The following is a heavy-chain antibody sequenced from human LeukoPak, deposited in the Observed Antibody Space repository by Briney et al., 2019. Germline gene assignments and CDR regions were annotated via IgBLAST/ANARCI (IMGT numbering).Heavy chain of an antibody. J-gene: IGHJ3*02. CDR2: INPSGGST. CDR1: GYTFTSYY. CDR3: AREGANINYRSIRAFDI. V-gene: IGHV1-46*01. D-gene: IGHD3-10*01. Sequence: ASVKVSCKASGYTFTSYYMHWVRQAPGQGLEWMGIINPSGGSTSYAQKFQGRVTMTRDTSTSTVYMELSSLRSEDTAVYYCAREGANINYRSIRAFDIWGQGTMVTVSS.